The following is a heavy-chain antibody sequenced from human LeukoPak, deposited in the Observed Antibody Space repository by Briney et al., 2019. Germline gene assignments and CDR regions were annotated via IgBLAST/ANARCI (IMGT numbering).Heavy chain of an antibody. CDR3: ARSAFSSSSPPFDY. Sequence: GESLKISCKDSGYSFTNYWIGWVRQMPGKGLEWMGIIYPGDSDTRYSPSFQGRVTISADKSISTAYLQWSSLKASDTAMYYCARSAFSSSSPPFDYWGQGTLVTVSS. J-gene: IGHJ4*02. D-gene: IGHD6-6*01. CDR1: GYSFTNYW. CDR2: IYPGDSDT. V-gene: IGHV5-51*01.